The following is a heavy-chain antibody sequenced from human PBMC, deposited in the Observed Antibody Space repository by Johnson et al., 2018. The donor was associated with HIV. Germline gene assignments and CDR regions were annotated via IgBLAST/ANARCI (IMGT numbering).Heavy chain of an antibody. CDR2: IYSGGRT. V-gene: IGHV3-53*01. CDR1: GFTVSSNY. Sequence: VQLVESRGGLIQPAASLRLSSAASGFTVSSNYMSWVRQAPGKGLEWVSVIYSGGRTYYAHPVKGRFTISRDNSKNTLYLQMNSLRAEDTAVYYCARGSSSWYGVFDAFDIWGQGTMVTVSS. J-gene: IGHJ3*02. D-gene: IGHD6-13*01. CDR3: ARGSSSWYGVFDAFDI.